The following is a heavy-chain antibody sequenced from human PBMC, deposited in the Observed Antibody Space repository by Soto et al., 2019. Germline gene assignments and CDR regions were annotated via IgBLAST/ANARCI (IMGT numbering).Heavy chain of an antibody. J-gene: IGHJ6*03. CDR3: ARGDCVGGTCFSLAGSFYYYMDV. CDR2: INSDGSVS. CDR1: GFTFSNYW. V-gene: IGHV3-74*01. D-gene: IGHD2-15*01. Sequence: EVQLVESGGGLVQPGGSLRLSCVASGFTFSNYWMYWVRQAPGEGLVWVSRINSDGSVSSYADSVKGRLTISRDNVKNTLDLQMDSLRAGDTAVYYCARGDCVGGTCFSLAGSFYYYMDVWGKGTTVTVFS.